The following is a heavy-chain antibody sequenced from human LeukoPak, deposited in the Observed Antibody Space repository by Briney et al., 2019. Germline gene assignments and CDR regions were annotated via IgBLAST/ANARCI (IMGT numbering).Heavy chain of an antibody. CDR1: GYTFTSYG. V-gene: IGHV1-18*01. J-gene: IGHJ4*02. Sequence: VASVKVSCKASGYTFTSYGISWVRQAPGRGLEWMGWISAYNGNTNYAQKLQGRVTMTTDTSTSTAYMELRSLRSDDTAVYYCARTIEWSGSAGKLNYWGQGTLVTVSS. CDR3: ARTIEWSGSAGKLNY. CDR2: ISAYNGNT. D-gene: IGHD1-26*01.